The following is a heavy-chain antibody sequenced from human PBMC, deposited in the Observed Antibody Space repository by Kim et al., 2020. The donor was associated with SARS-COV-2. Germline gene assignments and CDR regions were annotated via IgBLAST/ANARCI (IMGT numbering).Heavy chain of an antibody. J-gene: IGHJ6*02. V-gene: IGHV3-30*04. CDR3: ARAGSSGWYGGLYYYYGMDV. CDR1: GFTFSSYA. Sequence: GGSLRLSCAASGFTFSSYAMHWVRQAPGKGLEWVAVISYDGSNKYYADSVKGRFTISRDNSKNTLYLQMNSLRAEDTAVYYCARAGSSGWYGGLYYYYGMDVWGQGTTVTVSS. CDR2: ISYDGSNK. D-gene: IGHD6-19*01.